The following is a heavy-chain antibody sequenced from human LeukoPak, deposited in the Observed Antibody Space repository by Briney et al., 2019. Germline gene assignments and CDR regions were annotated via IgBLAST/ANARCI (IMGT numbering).Heavy chain of an antibody. CDR2: ISYDGSNK. CDR3: ARGSSGSTGLCDY. D-gene: IGHD3-22*01. Sequence: GGSLRLSCAASGFTFSSYAMHWVRQAPGKGLEWVAVISYDGSNKYYADSVKGRFTISRDNSKNTLYLQMNSLRAEDTAVYYCARGSSGSTGLCDYWGQGTLVTVSS. V-gene: IGHV3-30-3*01. J-gene: IGHJ4*02. CDR1: GFTFSSYA.